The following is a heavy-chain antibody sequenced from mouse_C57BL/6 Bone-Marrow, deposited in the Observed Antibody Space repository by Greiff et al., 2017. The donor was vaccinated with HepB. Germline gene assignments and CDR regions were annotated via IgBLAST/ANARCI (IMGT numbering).Heavy chain of an antibody. CDR3: ARALQYGNPWFAY. CDR2: IYPRDGST. Sequence: QVQLKESGPELVKPGASVKLSCKASGYTFTSYDINWVKQRPGQGLEWIGWIYPRDGSTKYNEKFKGKATLTVDTSSSTAYMELHSLTSEDSAVYFCARALQYGNPWFAYWGQGTLVTVSA. D-gene: IGHD2-10*02. V-gene: IGHV1-85*01. J-gene: IGHJ3*01. CDR1: GYTFTSYD.